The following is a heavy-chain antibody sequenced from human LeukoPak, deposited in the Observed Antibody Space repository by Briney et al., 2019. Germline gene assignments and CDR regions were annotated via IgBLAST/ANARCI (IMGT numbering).Heavy chain of an antibody. D-gene: IGHD6-19*01. V-gene: IGHV4-59*12. CDR1: GGSISSYY. CDR2: IYYSGST. J-gene: IGHJ4*02. Sequence: SETLSLTCTVSGGSISSYYWSWIRQPPGKGLEWIGYIYYSGSTNYNPSLKSRVTISVDKSKNQFSLKLSSVTAADTAVYYCARVKSSGWLPLYYFDYWGQGTLVTVSS. CDR3: ARVKSSGWLPLYYFDY.